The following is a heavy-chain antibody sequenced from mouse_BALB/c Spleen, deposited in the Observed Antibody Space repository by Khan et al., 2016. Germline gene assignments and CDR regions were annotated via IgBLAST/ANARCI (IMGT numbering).Heavy chain of an antibody. Sequence: QIQLVQSGPELKKPGETVKISCKASGYTFTDYSMLWVKQAPGKGLKWMGWINTETGQPTYADDFKGRFAFSLATSASTVYLQINNLKNEDTATDFCSRGSMFMTFDYWGEATTLTVS. CDR1: GYTFTDYS. D-gene: IGHD1-1*01. CDR2: INTETGQP. J-gene: IGHJ2*01. V-gene: IGHV9-2-1*01. CDR3: SRGSMFMTFDY.